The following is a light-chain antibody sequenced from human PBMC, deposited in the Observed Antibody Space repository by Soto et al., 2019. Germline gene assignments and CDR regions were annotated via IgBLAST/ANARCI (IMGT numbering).Light chain of an antibody. CDR2: DVT. CDR1: SSDVGGYEF. Sequence: QSALTQPASVSGSPGQSITISCTGTSSDVGGYEFVSWYQQRPGKAPKLVISDVTYRPSGVSDRFSGSKSGNTASLTISGLQAEDEADYYCSSYTTTIVIFGGGTKVTVL. J-gene: IGLJ2*01. V-gene: IGLV2-14*01. CDR3: SSYTTTIVI.